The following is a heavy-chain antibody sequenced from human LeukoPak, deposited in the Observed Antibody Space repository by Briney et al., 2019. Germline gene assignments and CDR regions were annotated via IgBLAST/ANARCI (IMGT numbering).Heavy chain of an antibody. V-gene: IGHV1-2*02. D-gene: IGHD2-2*01. CDR3: AREDIPYQLLLDY. Sequence: ASVTVSCKASGYTFTGYYMHWVRQAPGQGLEWMGWINPNSGGTNYAQKFQGRVTMTRDTSISTAYMELSRLRSDDTAVYYCAREDIPYQLLLDYWGQGTLVTVSS. J-gene: IGHJ4*02. CDR2: INPNSGGT. CDR1: GYTFTGYY.